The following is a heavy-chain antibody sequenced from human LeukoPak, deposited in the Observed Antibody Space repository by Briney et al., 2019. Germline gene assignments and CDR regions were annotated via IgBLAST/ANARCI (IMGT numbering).Heavy chain of an antibody. V-gene: IGHV4-4*07. CDR1: GGSIRSYY. CDR2: IYHSGST. J-gene: IGHJ4*02. Sequence: PSQTLSLTCTVSGGSIRSYYWSWIRQPAGKGLEWIGRIYHSGSTNDNPSLKSRVTMSVDTSKNQFSLKLSSVTAADTAVYYCARDVGAGIAAAFDYWGQGTLVTASS. CDR3: ARDVGAGIAAAFDY. D-gene: IGHD6-13*01.